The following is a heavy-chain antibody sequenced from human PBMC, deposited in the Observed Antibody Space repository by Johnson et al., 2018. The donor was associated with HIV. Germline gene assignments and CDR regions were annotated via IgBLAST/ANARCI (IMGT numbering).Heavy chain of an antibody. CDR3: AIVGKLEAFDI. Sequence: VQLVESGGGLIEPGGSLRLSCAASGFTFSIVWMHWVRQAPGKGLEWVANIKQDGSEKYYVDSVKGRFTISRDNAKNSLYLQMGSLRTEDMAVYYCAIVGKLEAFDIWGQGTMVTVSS. CDR2: IKQDGSEK. CDR1: GFTFSIVW. D-gene: IGHD4-23*01. J-gene: IGHJ3*02. V-gene: IGHV3-7*01.